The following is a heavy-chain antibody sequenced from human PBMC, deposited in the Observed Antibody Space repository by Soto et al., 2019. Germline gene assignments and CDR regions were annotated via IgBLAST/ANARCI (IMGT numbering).Heavy chain of an antibody. CDR1: GFTFSSYA. J-gene: IGHJ6*02. CDR2: ISGSGGST. CDR3: AKRGIAARVRYYGIDV. V-gene: IGHV3-23*01. Sequence: EVQLLESGGGLVQPGGSLRLSCAASGFTFSSYAMSWVRQAPVKGLEWVSAISGSGGSTYYADSVKGRFTISRDNSKNTLYLQMNSLRAEDTAVYYCAKRGIAARVRYYGIDVWGQGTTVTVSS. D-gene: IGHD6-6*01.